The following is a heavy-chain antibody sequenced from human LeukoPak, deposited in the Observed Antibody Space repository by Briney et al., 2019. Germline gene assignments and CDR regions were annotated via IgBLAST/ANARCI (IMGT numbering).Heavy chain of an antibody. D-gene: IGHD2-15*01. J-gene: IGHJ3*01. CDR2: IKQDGSEK. CDR3: ARARTGCSGGSCYSSAFDV. V-gene: IGHV3-7*01. CDR1: GFTFSSYW. Sequence: QSGGSLRLSCAASGFTFSSYWLSWVRQASGKGLEWVANIKQDGSEKYYVDSVKGRFTISRDNAKNSLYLQMNSLSAEDTAVYYCARARTGCSGGSCYSSAFDVWGQGTMVTVSS.